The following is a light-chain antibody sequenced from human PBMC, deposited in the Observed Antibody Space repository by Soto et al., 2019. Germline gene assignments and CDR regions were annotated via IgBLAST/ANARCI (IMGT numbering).Light chain of an antibody. J-gene: IGLJ1*01. V-gene: IGLV2-14*01. Sequence: QSVLTQPASVSGSPGQSITISCTGTSSDVGGYNYVSWYQQHPGKAPKLMIYEVSNRPSGVSNRFSGSKSGNTASLTISGRQAEDEADYYCSSSTSSSTLEVFGTGTKLTVL. CDR3: SSSTSSSTLEV. CDR2: EVS. CDR1: SSDVGGYNY.